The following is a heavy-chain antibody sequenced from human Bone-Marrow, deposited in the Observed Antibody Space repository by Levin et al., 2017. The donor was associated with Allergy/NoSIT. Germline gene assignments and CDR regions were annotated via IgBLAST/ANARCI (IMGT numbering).Heavy chain of an antibody. J-gene: IGHJ5*02. D-gene: IGHD3-10*01. V-gene: IGHV1-2*04. CDR1: GYTFTGYY. CDR2: INPNSGGT. Sequence: GESLKISCKASGYTFTGYYMHWVRQAPGQGLEWMGWINPNSGGTNYAQKFQGWVTMTRDTSISTAYMELSRLRSDDTAVYYCARGDQGSMVRGDFNWFDPWGQGTLVTVSS. CDR3: ARGDQGSMVRGDFNWFDP.